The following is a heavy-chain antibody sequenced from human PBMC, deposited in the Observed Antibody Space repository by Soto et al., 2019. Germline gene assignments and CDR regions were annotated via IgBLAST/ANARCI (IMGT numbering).Heavy chain of an antibody. CDR1: GLTFSSSA. CDR2: ITGGGGNT. Sequence: EVPLLESGGGLVQPGGSLRVSCAASGLTFSSSAMSWVRQAPGKGLEWISAITGGGGNTYYADSVKGRFTIARDNSKDTLYLLMNSLRVEDTAVYYCAKDPVGKWTQGYWGQGTLVTVSS. V-gene: IGHV3-23*01. J-gene: IGHJ4*02. D-gene: IGHD1-26*01. CDR3: AKDPVGKWTQGY.